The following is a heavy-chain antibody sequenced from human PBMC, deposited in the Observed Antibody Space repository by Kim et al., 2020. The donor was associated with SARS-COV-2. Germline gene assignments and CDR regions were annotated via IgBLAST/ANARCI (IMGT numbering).Heavy chain of an antibody. CDR3: TRGTANYYGSGSYAGDYFDY. CDR2: IRSKAYGGTT. CDR1: GFTFGDYA. D-gene: IGHD3-10*01. Sequence: GGSLRLSCTASGFTFGDYAMSWFRQAPGKGLEWVGFIRSKAYGGTTEYAASVKGRFTISRDDSKSIAYLQMNSLKTEDTAVYYCTRGTANYYGSGSYAGDYFDYWGQGTLVTVSS. J-gene: IGHJ4*02. V-gene: IGHV3-49*03.